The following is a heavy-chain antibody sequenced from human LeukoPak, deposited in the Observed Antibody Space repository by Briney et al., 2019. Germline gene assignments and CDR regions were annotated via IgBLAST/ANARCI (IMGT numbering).Heavy chain of an antibody. J-gene: IGHJ3*02. CDR2: ISYDGSNK. D-gene: IGHD3-22*01. CDR1: GFTFSSYA. V-gene: IGHV3-30-3*01. CDR3: ARVRRPPYYDTPYDAFDI. Sequence: GGSLRLSCAASGFTFSSYAMHWVRQAPGKGLEWVAVISYDGSNKYYADSVKGRFTISRDNSKNTLYLQMNSLRAEDTAVYYCARVRRPPYYDTPYDAFDIWGQGTMVTVSS.